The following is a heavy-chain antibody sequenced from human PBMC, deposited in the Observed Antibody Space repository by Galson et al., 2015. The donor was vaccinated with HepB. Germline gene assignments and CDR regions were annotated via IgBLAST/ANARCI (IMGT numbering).Heavy chain of an antibody. V-gene: IGHV3-21*01. CDR1: GFTFSSYG. J-gene: IGHJ3*02. D-gene: IGHD6-19*01. CDR2: ISSSSSYI. CDR3: ARDGEDSSGWEKDAFDI. Sequence: SLRLSCAASGFTFSSYGMHWVRQAPGKGLEWVSSISSSSSYIYYADSVKGRFTISRDNAKNSLYLQMNSLRAEDTAVYYCARDGEDSSGWEKDAFDIWGQGTMVTVSS.